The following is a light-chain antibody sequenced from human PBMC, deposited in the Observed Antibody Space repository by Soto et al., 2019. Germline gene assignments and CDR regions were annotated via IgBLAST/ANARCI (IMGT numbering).Light chain of an antibody. V-gene: IGKV3-20*01. CDR1: QSVSSSY. J-gene: IGKJ1*01. CDR2: GAS. CDR3: QQYGSSPGT. Sequence: EIVLTQSPGTLSLSPGERATLSCRASQSVSSSYLAWYQQKPGQAPRLLIYGASSRATGIPDRFSGSGSGTDFTLTINRLEPDDFAVYYCQQYGSSPGTFGPGTKVEIK.